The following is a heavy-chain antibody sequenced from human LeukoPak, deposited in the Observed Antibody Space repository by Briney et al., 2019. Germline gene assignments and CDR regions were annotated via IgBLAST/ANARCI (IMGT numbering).Heavy chain of an antibody. J-gene: IGHJ6*03. CDR3: AKDLRAARPTYYYYYMDV. CDR2: ISSTGGTT. Sequence: PGGSLRLSCAASGFTFCSYAMHWVRQAPGKGLEWVSSISSTGGTTYYADSVKGRFTISRDNSKNTLYLQMNSLSAEDTAVYYCAKDLRAARPTYYYYYMDVWGKGTTVTVSS. V-gene: IGHV3-23*01. D-gene: IGHD6-6*01. CDR1: GFTFCSYA.